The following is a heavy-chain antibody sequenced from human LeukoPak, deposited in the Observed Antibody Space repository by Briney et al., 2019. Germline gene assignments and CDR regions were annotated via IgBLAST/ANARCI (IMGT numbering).Heavy chain of an antibody. CDR1: GHTFASAG. CDR3: FKQKTAYEILTGYRDAFDI. V-gene: IGHV1-18*01. D-gene: IGHD3-9*01. CDR2: SSAYNGHT. Sequence: ASVKVFCKAAGHTFASAGISWGSGAPGQVLEWMGWSSAYNGHTNSAQKLHGRVTMTTDPSTRTAYMVLRSLRSDDTAVFFFFKQKTAYEILTGYRDAFDIWGQGTMVTVSS. J-gene: IGHJ3*02.